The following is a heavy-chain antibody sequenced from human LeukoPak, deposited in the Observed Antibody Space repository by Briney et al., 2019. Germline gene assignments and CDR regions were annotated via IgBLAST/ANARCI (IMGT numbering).Heavy chain of an antibody. CDR1: GFTVSSNY. J-gene: IGHJ4*02. D-gene: IGHD2-8*01. CDR2: IYSGGST. Sequence: GGSLRLSCAAPGFTVSSNYMSWVRQAPGKGLEWVSVIYSGGSTYYADSVKGRFTISRDNSKNTLYLQMNSLRAEDTAVYYCARRGAHCTNGVCHPLYYFDYWGQGTLVTVSS. CDR3: ARRGAHCTNGVCHPLYYFDY. V-gene: IGHV3-53*01.